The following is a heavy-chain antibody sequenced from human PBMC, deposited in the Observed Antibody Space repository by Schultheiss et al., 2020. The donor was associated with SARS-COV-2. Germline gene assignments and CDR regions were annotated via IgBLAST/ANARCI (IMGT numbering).Heavy chain of an antibody. J-gene: IGHJ5*02. CDR3: ARGYGSGSYTLFDP. CDR2: IYTSGST. CDR1: GGSISSGSYY. V-gene: IGHV4-61*02. D-gene: IGHD3-10*01. Sequence: SETLSLTCTVSGGSISSGSYYWSWIRQPAGKGLEWIGRIYTSGSTNYNPSLKSRVTISVDTSKNQFSLKLSSVTAADTAVYYCARGYGSGSYTLFDPWGQGTLVTVSS.